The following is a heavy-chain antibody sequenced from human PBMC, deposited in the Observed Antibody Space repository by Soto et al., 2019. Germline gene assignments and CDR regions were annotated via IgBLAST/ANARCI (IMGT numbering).Heavy chain of an antibody. D-gene: IGHD2-21*02. CDR2: LSGSGDST. J-gene: IGHJ4*02. V-gene: IGHV3-23*01. Sequence: PGGSLRLSCAASGFTFSYYAMSWVRQAPGKGLEWVSALSGSGDSTYYADSVQGRFTISRDKSKNTLYLQMNSLRAEDTAIYYCARDRYGDRLCGHDDFDYWGRGTLVTVSS. CDR3: ARDRYGDRLCGHDDFDY. CDR1: GFTFSYYA.